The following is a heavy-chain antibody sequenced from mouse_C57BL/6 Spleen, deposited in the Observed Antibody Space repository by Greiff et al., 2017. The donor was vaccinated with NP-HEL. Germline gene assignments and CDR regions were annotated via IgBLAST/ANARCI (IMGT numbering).Heavy chain of an antibody. V-gene: IGHV1-4*01. CDR2: INPSSGYT. D-gene: IGHD2-2*01. Sequence: VQLQQSGAELARPGASVRMSCKASGYTFTSYTMHWVKQRPGQGLEWIGYINPSSGYTKYNQKFKDKATLTADKSSSTAYMQLSSLTSEDSAVYYCARGGGYDGEAFDYWGQGTTLTVSS. CDR3: ARGGGYDGEAFDY. CDR1: GYTFTSYT. J-gene: IGHJ2*01.